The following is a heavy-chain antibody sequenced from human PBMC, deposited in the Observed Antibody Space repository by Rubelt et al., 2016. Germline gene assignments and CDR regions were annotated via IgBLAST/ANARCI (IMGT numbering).Heavy chain of an antibody. V-gene: IGHV4-38-2*02. Sequence: QVQLQESGPGLVKPSETLSLTCTVSGYSISSSYYWGWIRQTPGKGLEWIGGLYCSGRADFNPSLRSRGTVSLDTSNNQFSLKRISVTAADTAVYYCVAEGFNYHGMDVWGQGTTVTVAS. CDR2: LYCSGRA. CDR3: VAEGFNYHGMDV. J-gene: IGHJ6*02. CDR1: GYSISSSYY.